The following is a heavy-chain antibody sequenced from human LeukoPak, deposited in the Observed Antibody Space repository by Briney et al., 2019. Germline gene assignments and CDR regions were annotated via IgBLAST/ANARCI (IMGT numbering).Heavy chain of an antibody. CDR2: IYTSGST. V-gene: IGHV4-4*07. J-gene: IGHJ4*02. Sequence: PSETLSLTCTASGGSISSYYWSWIRQPAGKGLEWIGRIYTSGSTNYNPSLKSRVTMSVDTSKNQFSLKLSSVTAADTAVYYCARAGYYYDSSGKFDYWGQGTLVTVSS. CDR3: ARAGYYYDSSGKFDY. D-gene: IGHD3-22*01. CDR1: GGSISSYY.